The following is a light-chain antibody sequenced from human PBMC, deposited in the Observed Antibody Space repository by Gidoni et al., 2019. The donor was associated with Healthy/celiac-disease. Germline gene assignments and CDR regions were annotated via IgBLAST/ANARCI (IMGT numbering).Light chain of an antibody. J-gene: IGKJ4*01. CDR2: DAS. CDR1: QSVSSY. CDR3: QQRSNWPPV. V-gene: IGKV3-11*01. Sequence: ESVLTQSPATLSLSPGERATLSCRASQSVSSYLAWYQQKPGQAPRLLIYDASNSATGIPARFSGSGSGTAFTLTLRRLEPEDFAVYYCQQRSNWPPVFGGGTKVEI.